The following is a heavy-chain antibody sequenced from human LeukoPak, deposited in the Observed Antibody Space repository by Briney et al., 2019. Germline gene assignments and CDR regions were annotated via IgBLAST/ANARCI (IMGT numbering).Heavy chain of an antibody. CDR1: AYTFSDSS. Sequence: PGGSLRLSCAASAYTFSDSSVNSVRQAPGKWLEWVSSISVRSNYRYYADSVRGRFTISRDDARDSLFLQMNSLRAEDTAVYFCVRLRRNNDRSGYYYYYDYWGQGTLVTVSS. J-gene: IGHJ4*02. V-gene: IGHV3-21*01. CDR2: ISVRSNYR. D-gene: IGHD3-22*01. CDR3: VRLRRNNDRSGYYYYYDY.